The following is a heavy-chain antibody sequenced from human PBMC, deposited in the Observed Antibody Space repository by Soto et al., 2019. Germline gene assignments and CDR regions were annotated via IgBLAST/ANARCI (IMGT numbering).Heavy chain of an antibody. Sequence: QVQLVESGGGVVQPGRSLRLSCAASGFTFSSYGMHWVRQAPGKGLEWVAVISYDGSNKYYADSVKGRFTISRDNSKNTLYLQMNSQRAEDTAVYYCAKDSYDFWSGYYTGNRYFYLWGRGTLVTVSS. CDR3: AKDSYDFWSGYYTGNRYFYL. J-gene: IGHJ2*01. V-gene: IGHV3-30*18. CDR2: ISYDGSNK. D-gene: IGHD3-3*01. CDR1: GFTFSSYG.